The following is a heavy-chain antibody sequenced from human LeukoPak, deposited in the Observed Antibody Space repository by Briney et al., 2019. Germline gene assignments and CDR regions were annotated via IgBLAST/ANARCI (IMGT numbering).Heavy chain of an antibody. D-gene: IGHD2-21*02. J-gene: IGHJ3*02. CDR1: GITFSDYW. V-gene: IGHV3-7*01. CDR2: IKQDGSVK. Sequence: TGGSLRLSCAASGITFSDYWMTWVRQAPGKGLEWVANIKQDGSVKQYLGSVKGRLTISRDNAKNSLYLEMNSLRAEDTAVYYCSLGDTFGIWGRGTMVTVSS. CDR3: SLGDTFGI.